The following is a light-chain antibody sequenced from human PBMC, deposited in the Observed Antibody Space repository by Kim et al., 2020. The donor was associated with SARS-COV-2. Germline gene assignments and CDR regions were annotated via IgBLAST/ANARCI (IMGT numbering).Light chain of an antibody. Sequence: DIQMTQSPSSLSASVGDRVTITCRASQSISSYLNWYQQKPGKAPKLLIYAASSLQSGVPSRFSGSGSGTDFTLIISSLQPEDFATYYCQQSYSIPPWTFGQGTKVDIK. CDR3: QQSYSIPPWT. CDR1: QSISSY. CDR2: AAS. V-gene: IGKV1-39*01. J-gene: IGKJ1*01.